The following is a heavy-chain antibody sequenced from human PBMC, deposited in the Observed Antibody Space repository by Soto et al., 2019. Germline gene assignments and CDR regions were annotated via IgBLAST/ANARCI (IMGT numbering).Heavy chain of an antibody. J-gene: IGHJ1*01. CDR3: ASERYYDILTGYYQGLQH. CDR2: IYYSGST. Sequence: SETLSLTCTVSGGSISSGDYYWSWIRQPPGKGLEWIGYIYYSGSTYYNPSLKSRVTISVDTSKNQFSLKLSSVTAADTAVYYCASERYYDILTGYYQGLQHWGQGTLVTVSS. V-gene: IGHV4-30-4*01. D-gene: IGHD3-9*01. CDR1: GGSISSGDYY.